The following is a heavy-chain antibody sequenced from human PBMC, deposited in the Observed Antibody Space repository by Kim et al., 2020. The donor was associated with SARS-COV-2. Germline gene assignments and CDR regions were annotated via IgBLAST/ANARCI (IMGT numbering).Heavy chain of an antibody. CDR3: ARPYCGGDCYSPPFDY. J-gene: IGHJ4*02. Sequence: KFQGRVTSTRDTSASTAYMELSSLRSEDTAVYYCARPYCGGDCYSPPFDYWGQGTLVTVSS. D-gene: IGHD2-21*02. V-gene: IGHV1-3*01.